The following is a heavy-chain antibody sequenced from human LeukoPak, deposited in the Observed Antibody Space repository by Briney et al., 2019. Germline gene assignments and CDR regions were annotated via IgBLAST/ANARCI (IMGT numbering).Heavy chain of an antibody. CDR3: ARRRITYYYDSSGTYYFDY. CDR2: ISSSSSTI. J-gene: IGHJ4*02. V-gene: IGHV3-48*01. D-gene: IGHD3-22*01. CDR1: GFTFSSYE. Sequence: PGGSLRLSCAASGFTFSSYEMNWVRQAPGKGLEWVSYISSSSSTIYYADSVKGRFTISRDNAKNSLYLQMNSLRAEDTAVYYCARRRITYYYDSSGTYYFDYWGQGTLVTVSS.